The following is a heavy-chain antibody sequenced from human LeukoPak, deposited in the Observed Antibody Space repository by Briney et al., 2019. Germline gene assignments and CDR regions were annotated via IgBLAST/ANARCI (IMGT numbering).Heavy chain of an antibody. Sequence: QPGGSLRLSCAASGFTFSSYGMHWVRQAPGKGLEWVAVIWYDGSNKYYADSVKGRFTISRDNPKNTLYLQMNSLRAEDTAVYYCAKSTLNYYDSSGHDAFDIWGEGTLVTVSS. CDR3: AKSTLNYYDSSGHDAFDI. CDR2: IWYDGSNK. D-gene: IGHD3-22*01. V-gene: IGHV3-33*06. CDR1: GFTFSSYG. J-gene: IGHJ3*02.